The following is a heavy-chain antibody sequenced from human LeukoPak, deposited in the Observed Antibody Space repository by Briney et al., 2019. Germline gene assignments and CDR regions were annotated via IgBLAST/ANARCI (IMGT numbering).Heavy chain of an antibody. V-gene: IGHV3-21*01. CDR3: ARGSRFGVVERDAFDI. CDR1: GFTFSSYS. CDR2: ISISSNYI. J-gene: IGHJ3*02. Sequence: GGSLRLSCAASGFTFSSYSMNWVRQAPGKGLEWVSSISISSNYIYYTNSVKGRFTISRDNAKNSLYLQLNSLRAEDTAVYYCARGSRFGVVERDAFDIWGQGTMVTVSS. D-gene: IGHD3-3*01.